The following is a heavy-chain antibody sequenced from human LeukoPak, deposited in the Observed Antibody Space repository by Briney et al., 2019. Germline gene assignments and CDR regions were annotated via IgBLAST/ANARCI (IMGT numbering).Heavy chain of an antibody. CDR3: ARYRPVRPGGDWFDP. V-gene: IGHV4-39*07. CDR1: GGSISSSSYF. J-gene: IGHJ5*02. CDR2: IYHGGST. D-gene: IGHD6-19*01. Sequence: NTSETLSLTCTVSGGSISSSSYFWCWIRQPPGRGLEWIGSIYHGGSTFYNPSLKSRVTISVDTSKNQFSLKLSSVTAADTAVYYCARYRPVRPGGDWFDPWGQGTLVTVSS.